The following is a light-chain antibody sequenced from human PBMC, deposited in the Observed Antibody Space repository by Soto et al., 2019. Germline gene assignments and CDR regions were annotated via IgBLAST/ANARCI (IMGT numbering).Light chain of an antibody. V-gene: IGKV1-5*03. J-gene: IGKJ1*01. CDR2: KAS. CDR3: QHYNSYSEA. CDR1: QTISSW. Sequence: DIQMTQAPSPLSRSVEDRVTITYRASQTISSWLAWYQQKPGKAPKLLIYKASTLKSGVPSRFSGSGSGTEFTLTISSLQPDDFATYYCQHYNSYSEAFGHRARADI.